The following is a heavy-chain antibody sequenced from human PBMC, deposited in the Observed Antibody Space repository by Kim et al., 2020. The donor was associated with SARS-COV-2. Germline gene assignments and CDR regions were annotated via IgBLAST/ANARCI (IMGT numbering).Heavy chain of an antibody. CDR3: ASSVSSTYSSSWYDHHY. Sequence: ASVKVSCKSSGYTFTSYGISWVRQAPGQGLEWMGWISVYNGNTNYAQKLQGRVTMTTDTSTSTAYMELRSLRSDDTAVYYCASSVSSTYSSSWYDHHYWGQGTLVTVSS. CDR2: ISVYNGNT. D-gene: IGHD6-13*01. J-gene: IGHJ4*02. CDR1: GYTFTSYG. V-gene: IGHV1-18*01.